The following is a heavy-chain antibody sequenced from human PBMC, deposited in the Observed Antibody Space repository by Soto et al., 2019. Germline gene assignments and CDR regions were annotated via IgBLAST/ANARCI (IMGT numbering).Heavy chain of an antibody. D-gene: IGHD3-16*02. CDR3: ARHARYYDYVWGSYRYTWFDP. J-gene: IGHJ5*02. CDR2: IFYLGSS. CDR1: GDSIISSDFY. Sequence: PXETLSLTCTVSGDSIISSDFYWGWVRQPPGKGLEWIGSIFYLGSSYYNPSLKSRVTISVDTSKNQFSLKLSSVTAADTAVYYCARHARYYDYVWGSYRYTWFDPWGQGTLVTVSS. V-gene: IGHV4-39*01.